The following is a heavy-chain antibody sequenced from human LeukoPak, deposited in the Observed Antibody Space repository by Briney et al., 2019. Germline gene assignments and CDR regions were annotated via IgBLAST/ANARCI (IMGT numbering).Heavy chain of an antibody. V-gene: IGHV4-39*01. CDR3: ARQGYYDFWSGQHDY. CDR2: IYYSGST. D-gene: IGHD3-3*01. CDR1: GGSISSSSCY. J-gene: IGHJ4*02. Sequence: SETLSLTCTVSGGSISSSSCYWGWIRQPPGKGLEWIGSIYYSGSTYYNLSLKSRVTISVDTSKNQFSLKLSSVTAADTAVYYCARQGYYDFWSGQHDYWGQGTLVTVSS.